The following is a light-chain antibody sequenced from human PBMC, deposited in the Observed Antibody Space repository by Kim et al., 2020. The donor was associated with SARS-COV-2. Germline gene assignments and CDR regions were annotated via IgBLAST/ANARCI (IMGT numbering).Light chain of an antibody. Sequence: SVTGYWSGTTSIVGKTVVYWHQQLRRTAPRLLVYTNNQRPSVVPYRFAGYKSSTSASVAISELRAEDEGNYCCAAWDDTLSARVFGGETQLTVL. V-gene: IGLV1-47*01. CDR2: TNN. CDR1: TSIVGKTV. J-gene: IGLJ3*02. CDR3: AAWDDTLSARV.